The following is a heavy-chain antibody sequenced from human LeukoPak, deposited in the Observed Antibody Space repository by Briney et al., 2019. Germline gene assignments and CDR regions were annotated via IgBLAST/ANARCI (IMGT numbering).Heavy chain of an antibody. Sequence: ASVKVSCRASGYIFTNFGISWVRQARGQGLEWMGWISGYNGNTKYVQKFQGGVTMTTDTSTSTAYMELRSLRSDDTAVYYCARGYCSGGSCSPVAEYFQHWGQGTLVTVSS. CDR1: GYIFTNFG. CDR2: ISGYNGNT. D-gene: IGHD2-15*01. J-gene: IGHJ1*01. V-gene: IGHV1-18*01. CDR3: ARGYCSGGSCSPVAEYFQH.